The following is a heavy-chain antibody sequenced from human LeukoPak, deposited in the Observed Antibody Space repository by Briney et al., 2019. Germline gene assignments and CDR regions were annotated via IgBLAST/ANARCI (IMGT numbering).Heavy chain of an antibody. CDR1: GYTFTSYY. J-gene: IGHJ3*02. CDR2: INPSGGST. V-gene: IGHV1-46*01. Sequence: ASVKVSCKAPGYTFTSYYMHWVRQAPGQGLEWMGIINPSGGSTSYAQKFQGRVTMTRDTSTSTVYMELSSLRSEDTAVYYCAGGTLLYYYDSSGYYVAYDAFDIWGQGTMVTVSS. CDR3: AGGTLLYYYDSSGYYVAYDAFDI. D-gene: IGHD3-22*01.